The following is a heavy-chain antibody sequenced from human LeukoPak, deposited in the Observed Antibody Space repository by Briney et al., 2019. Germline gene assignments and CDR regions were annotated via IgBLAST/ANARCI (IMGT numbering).Heavy chain of an antibody. CDR2: IRSKAYGGTT. Sequence: GGSLRLSCTASGFTFGDYAMSWVRQAPGKGLEWVGFIRSKAYGGTTEYAASVKGRFTISRDDSKSIAYLQMNSLKTEDTAVYYCTRAGPDIVVVPAAIKFPQDYYYYYMDVWGKGTTVTISS. V-gene: IGHV3-49*04. D-gene: IGHD2-2*01. CDR1: GFTFGDYA. J-gene: IGHJ6*03. CDR3: TRAGPDIVVVPAAIKFPQDYYYYYMDV.